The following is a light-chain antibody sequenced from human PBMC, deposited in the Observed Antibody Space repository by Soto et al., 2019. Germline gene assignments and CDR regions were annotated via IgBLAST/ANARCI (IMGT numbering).Light chain of an antibody. CDR2: AAS. CDR1: QSISNY. CDR3: QQNGDTPPWT. J-gene: IGKJ1*01. V-gene: IGKV1-39*01. Sequence: DIQMTQSPSSLSASVGDRVTITCRASQSISNYLNWYQHKPGKAPTLLIYAASSLQSGVPSRFSGSGSGTDFTLTISSLQPEDFASYYCQQNGDTPPWTFGQGTKV.